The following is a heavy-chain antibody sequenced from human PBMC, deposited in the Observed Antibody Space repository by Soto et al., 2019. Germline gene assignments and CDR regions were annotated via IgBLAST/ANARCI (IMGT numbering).Heavy chain of an antibody. V-gene: IGHV4-31*03. D-gene: IGHD3-10*01. CDR3: VRDRGTTLRMDV. CDR2: ILYSEKN. J-gene: IGHJ6*02. CDR1: GASITSGGSY. Sequence: SETLSLTCSVSGASITSGGSYWTWIRQHPGKGLEWIGNILYSEKNYYNPSLKSRVTISLDTSKNQFSLKVNSVTAADTAVYYCVRDRGTTLRMDVWDQGTTVTVSS.